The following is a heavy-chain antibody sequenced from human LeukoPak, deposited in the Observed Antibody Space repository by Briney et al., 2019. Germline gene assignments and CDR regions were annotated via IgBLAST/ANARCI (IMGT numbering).Heavy chain of an antibody. CDR3: ARRAWARDYYDSSGYYYEANSHFDY. J-gene: IGHJ4*02. CDR2: IYPGDSDT. CDR1: GYSFTGYW. D-gene: IGHD3-22*01. V-gene: IGHV5-51*01. Sequence: GESLKISCKGSGYSFTGYWIGWVRQMPGKGLEWMGIIYPGDSDTRYSPSFQGQVTISADKSISTAYLQWSSLKASDTAMYYCARRAWARDYYDSSGYYYEANSHFDYWGQGTLVTVSS.